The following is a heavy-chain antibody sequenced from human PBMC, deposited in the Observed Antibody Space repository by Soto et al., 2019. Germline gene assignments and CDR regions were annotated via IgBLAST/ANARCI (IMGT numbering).Heavy chain of an antibody. CDR2: IKSKTDGGKT. CDR3: TTQSPEWPRFDY. J-gene: IGHJ4*02. Sequence: GGSLRLSCAASGFTFSNAWMSWVRQAPGKGLEWVGRIKSKTDGGKTDYAAPVKGRFTISRDDSKNTLYLQMNSLKTEDTAVYYCTTQSPEWPRFDYWGQGTLVTVSS. CDR1: GFTFSNAW. D-gene: IGHD2-8*01. V-gene: IGHV3-15*01.